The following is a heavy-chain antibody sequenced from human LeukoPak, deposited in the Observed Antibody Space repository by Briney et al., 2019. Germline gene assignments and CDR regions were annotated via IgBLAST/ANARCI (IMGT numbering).Heavy chain of an antibody. CDR1: GGSISSYY. J-gene: IGHJ6*03. V-gene: IGHV4-4*07. D-gene: IGHD3-10*01. CDR3: AREGSDYYGSGSYYRSYYYYMDV. CDR2: IYTSGST. Sequence: TETLSLTCTVSGGSISSYYWSWIRQPAGKGLEWIGRIYTSGSTNYNPSLKSRVTMSVDTSKNQFSLKLSSVTAADTAVYYCAREGSDYYGSGSYYRSYYYYMDVWGKGTTVTISS.